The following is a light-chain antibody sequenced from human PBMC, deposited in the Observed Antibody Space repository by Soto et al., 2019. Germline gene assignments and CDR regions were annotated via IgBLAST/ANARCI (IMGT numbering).Light chain of an antibody. CDR2: GAS. V-gene: IGKV3-20*01. J-gene: IGKJ1*01. Sequence: EIVLTQSPGTLSLSPGERATLSCSASQSVSNNYLAWYQQKPGQAPRLLICGASSRATGIPDRFSASGSGTDFNLTISRLEPEDFAVYYCQQCDNSRSSRTFGQGTKVDIK. CDR1: QSVSNNY. CDR3: QQCDNSRSSRT.